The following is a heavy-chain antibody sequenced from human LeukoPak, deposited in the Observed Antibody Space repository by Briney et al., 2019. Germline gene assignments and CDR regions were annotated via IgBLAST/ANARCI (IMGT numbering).Heavy chain of an antibody. CDR1: GDSISGYS. D-gene: IGHD6-19*01. V-gene: IGHV4-59*08. CDR2: ICYTGNT. J-gene: IGHJ4*02. Sequence: SETLSLTCTVSGDSISGYSWGLVRQPPGEGLEWIGYICYTGNTNYNPSLTSRVTMSVDTSKNQFSLNLYSVTAADTAEYYCVRLVRAVAGTGSFSYCGQGRLVTVSS. CDR3: VRLVRAVAGTGSFSY.